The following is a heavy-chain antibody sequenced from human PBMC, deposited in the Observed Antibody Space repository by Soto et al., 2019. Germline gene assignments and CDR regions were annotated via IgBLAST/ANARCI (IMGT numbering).Heavy chain of an antibody. CDR3: AREDQLGHFDY. Sequence: SETLSLTCTVSGGSIIGYFWSWVRQPAGKGLEWIGRIYTSGNTDYNPSLRSRVTMSSDKSENLLSLKVTSVTAADTAVYFCAREDQLGHFDYWGQGALVTVSS. CDR1: GGSIIGYF. V-gene: IGHV4-4*07. CDR2: IYTSGNT. D-gene: IGHD1-1*01. J-gene: IGHJ4*02.